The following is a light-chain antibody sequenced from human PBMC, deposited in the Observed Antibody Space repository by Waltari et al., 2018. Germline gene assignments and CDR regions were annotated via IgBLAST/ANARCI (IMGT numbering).Light chain of an antibody. CDR1: NIGSRS. V-gene: IGLV3-21*02. CDR2: LDS. Sequence: SSVLTQAPSVSVAPGQTATVTCGGDNIGSRSVHWYQQKQGRAPVLVVYLDSDRPSGSPERFSGSKAGNAATLTISRVEAGDEADYYCHVWDANTVMFGGGTKLTVL. J-gene: IGLJ3*02. CDR3: HVWDANTVM.